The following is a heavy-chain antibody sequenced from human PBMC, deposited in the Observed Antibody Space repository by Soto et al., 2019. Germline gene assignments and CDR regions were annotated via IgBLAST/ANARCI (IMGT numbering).Heavy chain of an antibody. J-gene: IGHJ5*02. V-gene: IGHV6-1*01. Sequence: SQTLSLTCAISGDSLSSNSAAWNWIRQSPSRGLEWQGRTYYRSKWYNDYAVSVRSRITINPDTSKNQFSLQLNSVTPEDTAVYYCARGRSWPRGDWFDPWGQGTLVTVSS. CDR2: TYYRSKWYN. D-gene: IGHD6-13*01. CDR1: GDSLSSNSAA. CDR3: ARGRSWPRGDWFDP.